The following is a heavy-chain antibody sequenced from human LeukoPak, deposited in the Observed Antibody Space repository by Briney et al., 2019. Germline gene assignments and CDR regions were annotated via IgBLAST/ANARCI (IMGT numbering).Heavy chain of an antibody. V-gene: IGHV1-2*02. CDR2: INPNSGGT. CDR1: GYTFTDDY. J-gene: IGHJ6*02. D-gene: IGHD1-26*01. CDR3: ARVRIGQPLYYFYYYALVF. Sequence: ASVTVSCKASGYTFTDDYMQWAPQAPGQGVEWRGWINPNSGGTNYAQKFQGRDTMTRDNSISTAYMEVSRVRSGDTAVYYCARVRIGQPLYYFYYYALVFLGQGTTVTVSS.